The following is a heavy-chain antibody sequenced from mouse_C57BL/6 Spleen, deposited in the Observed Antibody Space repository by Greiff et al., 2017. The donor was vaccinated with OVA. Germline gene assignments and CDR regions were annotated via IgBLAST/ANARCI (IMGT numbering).Heavy chain of an antibody. CDR2: IYPRDGST. D-gene: IGHD4-1*01. V-gene: IGHV1-85*01. Sequence: VQLQQSGPELVKPGASAKLSCKASGYTFTSYDINWVKQRPGQGLEWIGWIYPRDGSTTYNEKFKGKATLTVDTSSSTAYMELHSLTSEDSAVYFCATGATRYFDVWGTGTTVTVSS. J-gene: IGHJ1*03. CDR1: GYTFTSYD. CDR3: ATGATRYFDV.